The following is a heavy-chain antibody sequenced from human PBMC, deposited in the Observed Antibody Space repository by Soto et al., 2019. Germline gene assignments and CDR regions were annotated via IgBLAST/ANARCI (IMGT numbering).Heavy chain of an antibody. CDR3: ARDPSPSAAGPMDV. D-gene: IGHD6-13*01. CDR1: GGSISSGGYY. V-gene: IGHV4-31*03. CDR2: IYYSGST. J-gene: IGHJ6*03. Sequence: SETLSLTCTVSGGSISSGGYYWSWIRQHPGKGLEWIGYIYYSGSTYYNPSLKSGVTISVDTSKNQFSLKLSSVTAADTAVYYCARDPSPSAAGPMDVWGKGTTVTVSS.